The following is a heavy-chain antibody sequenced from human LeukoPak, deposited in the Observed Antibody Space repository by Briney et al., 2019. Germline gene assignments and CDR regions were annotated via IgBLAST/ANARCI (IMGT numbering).Heavy chain of an antibody. V-gene: IGHV4-39*01. Sequence: PSETLSLTCTVSGGSISSSSYDWGWIRQPPGKGLEWIGSIYYSGSTYYNPSLKSRVTIFLDTSKNQFSLKLSSVTAADTAVYYCARRPIFLDGGFIDYGGQGTLVTVSS. D-gene: IGHD3-3*01. CDR3: ARRPIFLDGGFIDY. CDR2: IYYSGST. CDR1: GGSISSSSYD. J-gene: IGHJ4*02.